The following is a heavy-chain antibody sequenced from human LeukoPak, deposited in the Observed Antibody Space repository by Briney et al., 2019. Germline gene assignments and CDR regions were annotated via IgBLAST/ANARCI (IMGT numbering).Heavy chain of an antibody. D-gene: IGHD2-21*02. J-gene: IGHJ6*03. V-gene: IGHV3-23*01. CDR2: ISVSGAGT. CDR3: AKVDPASVTGGVFYYYYYMDV. CDR1: GFTFTNHV. Sequence: GGSLRLSCAASGFTFTNHVITWVRQAPGKGLEWASGISVSGAGTFYAESVKGRFTISRDNSKTTLSLQMNSLRAEDTAIYYCAKVDPASVTGGVFYYYYYMDVWGKGTTVTVSS.